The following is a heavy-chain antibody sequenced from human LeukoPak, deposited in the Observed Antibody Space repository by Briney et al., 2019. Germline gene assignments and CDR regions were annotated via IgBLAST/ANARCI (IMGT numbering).Heavy chain of an antibody. CDR1: GFYFSSYW. V-gene: IGHV3-7*01. CDR2: INQDGSGE. Sequence: GGSLRLSCVASGFYFSSYWMSWVRQAPGKGLEWVANINQDGSGEYYVDSVKGRFTISRDNAKSSLSLQMNSLRDEDTAVYYCTRGDLWGQGTLVTVSS. J-gene: IGHJ4*02. CDR3: TRGDL.